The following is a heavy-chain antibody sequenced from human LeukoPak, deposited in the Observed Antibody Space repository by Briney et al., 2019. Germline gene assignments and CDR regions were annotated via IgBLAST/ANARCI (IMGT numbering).Heavy chain of an antibody. J-gene: IGHJ5*02. D-gene: IGHD5-12*01. V-gene: IGHV3-21*01. CDR1: GFTFNTYS. CDR2: IDSSGGYV. CDR3: AKDGGLPYNWFDP. Sequence: GGSLRLSCEASGFTFNTYSMNWARQAPGKGLEWVSSIDSSGGYVFYADSVKGRFTISRDNAKNSLYLQMNSLRAEDTAVYYCAKDGGLPYNWFDPWGQGTLVTVSS.